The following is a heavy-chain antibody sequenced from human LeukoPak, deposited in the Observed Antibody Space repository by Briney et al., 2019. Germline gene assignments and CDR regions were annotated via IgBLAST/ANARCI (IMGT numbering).Heavy chain of an antibody. Sequence: GGSLRLSCAASGFTFSRYWMSWVRQAPGKGLERVANTNQDESEKYFVDSVKGRFTISRDNAKNSLYLQMNSLRAEDTAVYYCARDFGGVAGTWYDAFDIWGQGTMVTVSS. V-gene: IGHV3-7*01. D-gene: IGHD6-19*01. CDR2: TNQDESEK. CDR3: ARDFGGVAGTWYDAFDI. CDR1: GFTFSRYW. J-gene: IGHJ3*02.